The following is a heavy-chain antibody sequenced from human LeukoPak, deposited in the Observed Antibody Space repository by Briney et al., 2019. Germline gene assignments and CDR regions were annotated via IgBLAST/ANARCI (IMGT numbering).Heavy chain of an antibody. V-gene: IGHV4-4*07. CDR3: ARYYGSGRDADY. D-gene: IGHD3-10*01. Sequence: SETLSLTCSVSGDSITYFYWSWIRQAAGKGLEWIGRVSSSGSTDYNASLKSRVTISVDTSKNQFSLKLSSVTAADTAVYFCARYYGSGRDADYWGQGTLVTVSS. CDR2: VSSSGST. CDR1: GDSITYFY. J-gene: IGHJ4*02.